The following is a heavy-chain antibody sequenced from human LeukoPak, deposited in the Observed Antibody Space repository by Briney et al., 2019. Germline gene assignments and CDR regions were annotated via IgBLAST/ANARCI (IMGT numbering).Heavy chain of an antibody. CDR3: AKFQEKYYYDSSGPFDY. J-gene: IGHJ4*02. CDR2: ISGSGGST. V-gene: IGHV3-23*01. Sequence: PGGSLRLSCAASGFTFSSYAMHWVRQAPGKGLEWVSAISGSGGSTYYADSVKGRFTISRDNSKNTLYLQMNSLRAEDTAVYCCAKFQEKYYYDSSGPFDYWGQGTLVTVSS. D-gene: IGHD3-22*01. CDR1: GFTFSSYA.